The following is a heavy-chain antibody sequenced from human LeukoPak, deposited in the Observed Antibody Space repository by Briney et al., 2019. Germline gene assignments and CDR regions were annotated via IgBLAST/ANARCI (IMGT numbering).Heavy chain of an antibody. D-gene: IGHD3-16*01. Sequence: GGSLRLSCAASGFTFSSYGMHWVRQAPGQGLEWMGWINPNSGGTNYAQKFQGRVTMTRDTSISTAYMELSRLRSDDTAVYYCAKVAGYVFDYWGQGTLVTVSS. CDR3: AKVAGYVFDY. CDR1: GFTFSSYG. J-gene: IGHJ4*02. V-gene: IGHV1-2*02. CDR2: INPNSGGT.